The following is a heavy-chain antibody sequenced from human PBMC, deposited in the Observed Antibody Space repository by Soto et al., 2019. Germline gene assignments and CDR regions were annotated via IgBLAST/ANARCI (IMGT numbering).Heavy chain of an antibody. CDR3: ARLWANDYGDYGCPDY. CDR1: GFTFSSYW. V-gene: IGHV3-7*01. D-gene: IGHD4-17*01. J-gene: IGHJ4*02. CDR2: IKQDGSEK. Sequence: GGSLRLSCAASGFTFSSYWMSWVRQAPGKGLEWVANIKQDGSEKYYVDSVKGRFTISRDNAKNSLYLQMNSLRAEDTAVYYCARLWANDYGDYGCPDYWGQGTLVTVSS.